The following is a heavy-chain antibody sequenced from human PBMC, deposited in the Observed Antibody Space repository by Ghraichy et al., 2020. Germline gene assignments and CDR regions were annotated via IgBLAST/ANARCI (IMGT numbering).Heavy chain of an antibody. J-gene: IGHJ4*02. D-gene: IGHD6-13*01. CDR2: ISVYNGNT. CDR3: ARRVAAAGTGGYYFDY. V-gene: IGHV1-18*04. Sequence: ASVKVSCKSSGYTFTSYGISWVRQAPGQGLEWMGWISVYNGNTNYAQKLQGRVSMTTDTSTTIAYMELRSLKYDDTAVYYCARRVAAAGTGGYYFDYWGQGTLVTVSS. CDR1: GYTFTSYG.